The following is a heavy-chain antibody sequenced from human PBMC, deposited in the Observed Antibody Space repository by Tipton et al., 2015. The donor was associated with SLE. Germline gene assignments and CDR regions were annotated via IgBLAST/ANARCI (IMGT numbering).Heavy chain of an antibody. CDR2: FYYSGST. J-gene: IGHJ2*01. V-gene: IGHV4-59*07. CDR3: AGGGTYWYFDL. CDR1: GGSISSYY. D-gene: IGHD3-16*01. Sequence: TLSLTCTVSGGSISSYYWSSIRQLPGQGLEWLGYFYYSGSTNYNPSLKSRVTISVDTSKNQFSLKLSSVTAADTAMYYCAGGGTYWYFDLWGRGTLVTVSS.